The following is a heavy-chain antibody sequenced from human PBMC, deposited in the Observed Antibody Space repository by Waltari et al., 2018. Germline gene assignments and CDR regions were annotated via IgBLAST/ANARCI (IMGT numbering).Heavy chain of an antibody. CDR1: GYTFTGYS. J-gene: IGHJ5*02. CDR3: ASDLYYDFWSGYYPTA. V-gene: IGHV1-2*02. D-gene: IGHD3-3*01. Sequence: QVQLVQSGAEVKKPGASVNVSCKASGYTFTGYSMHLVRQAPGQGLEWMGWINPNIGGTNYAQKFQGRVTMTRDTSISTAYMELSRLRSDDTAVYYCASDLYYDFWSGYYPTAWGQGTLVTVSS. CDR2: INPNIGGT.